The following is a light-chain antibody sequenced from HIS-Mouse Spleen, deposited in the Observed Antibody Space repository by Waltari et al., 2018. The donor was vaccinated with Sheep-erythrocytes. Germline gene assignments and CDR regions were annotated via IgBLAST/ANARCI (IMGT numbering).Light chain of an antibody. Sequence: SYELTHPPSVSVSPGQTASITCSGDKLGDKYACWYQHKPGQSPVLVIYQDSKRPSGIPERFSGSNSGNTATLTISGTQAMDEADYYCQAWDSSTAVFGGGTKLTVL. V-gene: IGLV3-1*01. CDR3: QAWDSSTAV. CDR1: KLGDKY. CDR2: QDS. J-gene: IGLJ2*01.